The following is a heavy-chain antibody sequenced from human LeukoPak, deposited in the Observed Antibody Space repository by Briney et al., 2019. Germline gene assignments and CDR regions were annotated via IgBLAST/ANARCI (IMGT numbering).Heavy chain of an antibody. Sequence: SETLSLTCTVSGGSISSYYWSWVRQPPGKGLEWIGFIYYGGSTNYNPSLMGRLTISIDASKNQFSLKLSSVTAANMAVYYWARGPMVRGVIKLDYWGQGTLVTVSS. CDR2: IYYGGST. CDR1: GGSISSYY. J-gene: IGHJ4*02. CDR3: ARGPMVRGVIKLDY. D-gene: IGHD3-10*01. V-gene: IGHV4-59*01.